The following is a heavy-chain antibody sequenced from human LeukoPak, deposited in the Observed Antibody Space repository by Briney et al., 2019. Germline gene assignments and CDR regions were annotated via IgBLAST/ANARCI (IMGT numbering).Heavy chain of an antibody. Sequence: SETLSLTCAVYGGSFSGYYWSWIRQPPGKGLEWIGEINHSGSTNYNPSLKSRVTISVDTSKNQFSLKLSSVTAADTAVYYCAREYCSGGSCYPYLDYWGQGTLVTVSS. CDR3: AREYCSGGSCYPYLDY. CDR1: GGSFSGYY. J-gene: IGHJ4*02. V-gene: IGHV4-34*01. CDR2: INHSGST. D-gene: IGHD2-15*01.